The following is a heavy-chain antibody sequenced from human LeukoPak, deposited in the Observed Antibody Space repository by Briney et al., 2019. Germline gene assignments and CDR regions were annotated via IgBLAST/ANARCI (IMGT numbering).Heavy chain of an antibody. J-gene: IGHJ5*02. Sequence: SVRVSCKASGGTFSSYAISWVRQAPGQGLEWMGRIIPILGIANYAQKFQGRVTITADKSTSTAYMELSSLRSEDTAVYYCARVTTVTSMLVGNWFDPWGQGTLVTVSS. CDR2: IIPILGIA. V-gene: IGHV1-69*04. D-gene: IGHD4-17*01. CDR3: ARVTTVTSMLVGNWFDP. CDR1: GGTFSSYA.